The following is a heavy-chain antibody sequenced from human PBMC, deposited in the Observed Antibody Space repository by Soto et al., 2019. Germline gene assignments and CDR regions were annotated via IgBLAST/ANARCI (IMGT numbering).Heavy chain of an antibody. CDR2: IDWDDDK. CDR1: GFSLSTSGMC. Sequence: SGPTLVNPTQTLTLTCTFSGFSLSTSGMCVSWIRQPPGKALEWLARIDWDDDKYYSTSLKTRLTISKDTSKNQVVLTMTNMDPVDTATYYCARTPGTGTTTGVFDYWGQGTLVTVSS. J-gene: IGHJ4*02. D-gene: IGHD1-7*01. CDR3: ARTPGTGTTTGVFDY. V-gene: IGHV2-70*11.